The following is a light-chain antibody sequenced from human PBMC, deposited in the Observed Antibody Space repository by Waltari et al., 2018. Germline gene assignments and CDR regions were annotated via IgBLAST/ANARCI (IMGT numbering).Light chain of an antibody. CDR1: SSNIGSHT. J-gene: IGLJ3*02. CDR2: TNN. CDR3: STWDDSLNGVM. V-gene: IGLV1-44*01. Sequence: QSVLTQPPSASGTPGQGVTISCSGSSSNIGSHTVTWYQQLPGTAPKLLIYTNNQRPSGVPDRFSGSKSGTSGSLAISGLRSEDEADYYCSTWDDSLNGVMFGGGTKLTVL.